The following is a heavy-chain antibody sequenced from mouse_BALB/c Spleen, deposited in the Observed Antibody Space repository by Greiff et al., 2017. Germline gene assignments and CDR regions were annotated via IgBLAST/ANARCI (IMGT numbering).Heavy chain of an antibody. V-gene: IGHV1S81*02. CDR3: ARGDYGNYFDY. J-gene: IGHJ2*01. CDR1: GYTFTSYW. CDR2: INPSNGLT. Sequence: QVQLQQPGAELVKPGASVKLSCKASGYTFTSYWMHWVKQRPGQGLEWIGEINPSNGLTNYNEKFKSKATLTVDKSSSTAYMQLSSLTSEDSAVYYCARGDYGNYFDYWGQGTTLTVSS. D-gene: IGHD2-1*01.